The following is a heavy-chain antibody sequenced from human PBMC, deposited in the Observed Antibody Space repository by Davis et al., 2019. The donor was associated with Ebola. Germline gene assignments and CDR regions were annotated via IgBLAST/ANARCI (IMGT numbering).Heavy chain of an antibody. CDR1: GGSISSGGYY. J-gene: IGHJ4*02. D-gene: IGHD3-22*01. Sequence: SETLSLTCTVSGGSISSGGYYWSWIRQHPGKGLEWIGYIYYSGSTNYNPSLKSRVSMSVDTSKNQFALKLTSVTAADTALYYCARSPYPDSSAYYSLWGQGTLVTVSS. CDR3: ARSPYPDSSAYYSL. CDR2: IYYSGST. V-gene: IGHV4-61*08.